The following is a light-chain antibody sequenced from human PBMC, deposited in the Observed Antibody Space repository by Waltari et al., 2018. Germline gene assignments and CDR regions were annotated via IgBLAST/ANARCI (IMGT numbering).Light chain of an antibody. CDR2: AAS. CDR3: QQYYNWPPAFT. J-gene: IGKJ3*01. V-gene: IGKV3-15*01. CDR1: QSVGSN. Sequence: EIVMTQSPATLSVSPGDRATLSCRASQSVGSNLAWYQQKPGQAPRLLIYAASTRSTGIPARFSGSGSGTECTLTISSLQSEDFAVYHWQQYYNWPPAFTFGPGTKVDIK.